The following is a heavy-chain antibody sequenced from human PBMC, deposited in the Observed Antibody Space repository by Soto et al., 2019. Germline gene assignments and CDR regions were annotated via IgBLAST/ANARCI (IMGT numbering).Heavy chain of an antibody. CDR2: IYHSGST. CDR3: ARGPPFH. Sequence: SETLSLTCVVSGGSISSGGYTWSWLRQPPGKGLEWIGYIYHSGSTSYTPSLKSRVAISVDKSKNQFSLKLSSVTAADTAVYYCARGPPFHWGQGTLVTVSS. CDR1: GGSISSGGYT. V-gene: IGHV4-30-2*01. D-gene: IGHD3-16*01. J-gene: IGHJ4*02.